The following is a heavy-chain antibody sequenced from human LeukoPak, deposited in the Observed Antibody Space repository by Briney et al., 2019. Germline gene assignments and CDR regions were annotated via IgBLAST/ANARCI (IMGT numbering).Heavy chain of an antibody. Sequence: GASVKVSCKASGGTFSSYAISWVRQAPGQRLEWMGGIIPIFGTANYAQKFQGRVTITADESTSTAYMELSSLRSEDTAVYYCASASSSYDWFDPWGQGTLVTVSS. D-gene: IGHD6-13*01. V-gene: IGHV1-69*13. CDR1: GGTFSSYA. CDR3: ASASSSYDWFDP. J-gene: IGHJ5*02. CDR2: IIPIFGTA.